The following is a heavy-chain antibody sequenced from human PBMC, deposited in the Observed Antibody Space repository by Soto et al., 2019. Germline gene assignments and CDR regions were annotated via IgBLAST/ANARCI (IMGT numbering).Heavy chain of an antibody. CDR1: GYSFTSDA. J-gene: IGHJ5*02. Sequence: QIPLVQSGTEVKMPGASVKVSCKASGYSFTSDAMHWVRQAPGQRLEWMGLINAGNGKTKYSQKFQGRVTISRDTSATTLYMELSRLRAADTDIYYCARGWRGYDYSDYDWFDPWGQGTLVTVSS. D-gene: IGHD4-17*01. V-gene: IGHV1-3*01. CDR3: ARGWRGYDYSDYDWFDP. CDR2: INAGNGKT.